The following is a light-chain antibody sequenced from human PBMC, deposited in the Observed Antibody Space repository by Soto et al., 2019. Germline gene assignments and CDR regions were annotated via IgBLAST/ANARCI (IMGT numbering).Light chain of an antibody. Sequence: QSALTQPASVSGSPGQSITISCTGTSSDVGGYNYVSWYQQHPGKAPKLMIYEVSNRPSGVSNRFSGSKSGNTASLTISGLQAEDEADYYCSSYTGSNTHYVFRTGTKLTVL. CDR1: SSDVGGYNY. V-gene: IGLV2-14*01. J-gene: IGLJ1*01. CDR3: SSYTGSNTHYV. CDR2: EVS.